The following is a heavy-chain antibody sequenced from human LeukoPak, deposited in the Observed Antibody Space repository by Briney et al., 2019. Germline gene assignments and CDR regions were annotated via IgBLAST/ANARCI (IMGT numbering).Heavy chain of an antibody. Sequence: SETLSLTCTVSGGSISSSSYYWGWIRQPPGKGLEWIESIYHSGSTYYNPSLKSRVTISVDTSKNQFPLKLSSVTAADTAVYYCARDNAYYGSGRNNWFDPWGQGTLVTVSS. V-gene: IGHV4-39*06. CDR1: GGSISSSSYY. CDR2: IYHSGST. D-gene: IGHD3-10*01. CDR3: ARDNAYYGSGRNNWFDP. J-gene: IGHJ5*02.